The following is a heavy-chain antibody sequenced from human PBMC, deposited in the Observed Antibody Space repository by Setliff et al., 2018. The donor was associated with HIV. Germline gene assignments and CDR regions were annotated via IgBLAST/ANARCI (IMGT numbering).Heavy chain of an antibody. V-gene: IGHV3-23*01. J-gene: IGHJ4*02. Sequence: GESLKISCAASGFSFRSCAVSWDRQAPGKGLEWVSVISGSGDITYYRESVKGRFTVSRDNSNNTVSLQMSSLRAEDTAMYYCAKTQTVITVYGPFDSWGQGTPVTVSS. CDR3: AKTQTVITVYGPFDS. D-gene: IGHD4-4*01. CDR1: GFSFRSCA. CDR2: ISGSGDIT.